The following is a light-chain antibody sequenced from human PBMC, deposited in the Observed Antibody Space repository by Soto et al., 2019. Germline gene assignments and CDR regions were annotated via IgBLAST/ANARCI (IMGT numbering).Light chain of an antibody. CDR1: SSNIGSNT. CDR3: GVWDDSLNGYF. CDR2: SNN. V-gene: IGLV1-44*01. Sequence: QSVLTQPPSASGTPGQRVTISCSGSSSNIGSNTVNWYQQLPGTAPKLFIYSNNQRPSGVPDRFSGSKSGTSASLAISGLQYEDETDYYCGVWDDSLNGYFFGTGTKVTVL. J-gene: IGLJ1*01.